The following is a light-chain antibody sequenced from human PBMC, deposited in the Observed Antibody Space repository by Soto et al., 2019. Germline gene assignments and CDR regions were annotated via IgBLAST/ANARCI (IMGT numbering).Light chain of an antibody. CDR2: EVS. V-gene: IGLV2-14*01. CDR3: SSYATSRSWV. Sequence: QSALTQSASVSGSPGQTITISCTGTSGDIGAFNYVSWFQQYPGKAPKLLIYEVSNRPSGVSNRFSGSKSGNTASLTISGLQAGDESDYYCSSYATSRSWVFGGGTKLTVL. CDR1: SGDIGAFNY. J-gene: IGLJ3*02.